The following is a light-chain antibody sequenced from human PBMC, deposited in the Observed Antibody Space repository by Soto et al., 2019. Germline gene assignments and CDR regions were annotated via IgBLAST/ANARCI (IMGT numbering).Light chain of an antibody. J-gene: IGKJ4*01. CDR1: QGISNY. Sequence: DIQMTQSPSSLSASVGDRVTITCRASQGISNYLAWYQQIPGKVPKLLISAASTLQSGVPSRFSGSGSGTDFTLTSSSLQPEDVATYYCQKYTNFPTFGGGTKVEIK. CDR3: QKYTNFPT. CDR2: AAS. V-gene: IGKV1-27*01.